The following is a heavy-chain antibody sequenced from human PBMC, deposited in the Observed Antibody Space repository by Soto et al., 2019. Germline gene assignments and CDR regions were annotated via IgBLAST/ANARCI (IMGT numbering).Heavy chain of an antibody. J-gene: IGHJ4*02. V-gene: IGHV3-48*02. CDR1: GFTFQSYA. CDR3: ASSRSSSWYYDFDY. D-gene: IGHD6-13*01. Sequence: PGGSLRLSCAASGFTFQSYAMHWVRQAPGKGLEWVSYISSSSSTIYYADSVKGRFTISRDNAKNSLYLQMNSLRDEDTAVYYCASSRSSSWYYDFDYWGQGTLVTVSS. CDR2: ISSSSSTI.